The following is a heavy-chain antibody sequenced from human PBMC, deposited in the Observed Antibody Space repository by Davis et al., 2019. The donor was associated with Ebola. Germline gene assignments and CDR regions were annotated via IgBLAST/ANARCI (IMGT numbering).Heavy chain of an antibody. D-gene: IGHD1-26*01. CDR2: IIPISGIP. CDR1: GGAFSTYI. Sequence: AASVKVSCKASGGAFSTYIVSWVRQAPGQGLEWMGGIIPISGIPNYAQKFQGRVTISADESTSTVYMELISLRSEDTAVYYCARELRPSVGLLRSPQGYWGQGTLDTVSS. CDR3: ARELRPSVGLLRSPQGY. J-gene: IGHJ4*02. V-gene: IGHV1-69*13.